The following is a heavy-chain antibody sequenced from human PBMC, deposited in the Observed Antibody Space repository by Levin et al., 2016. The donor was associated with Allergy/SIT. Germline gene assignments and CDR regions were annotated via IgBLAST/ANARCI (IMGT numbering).Heavy chain of an antibody. V-gene: IGHV3-43*02. CDR2: ISGDGGST. J-gene: IGHJ6*02. Sequence: WIRQPPGKGLEWVSLISGDGGSTYYADSVKGRFTISRDNSKNSLYLQMNSLRTEDTALYYCAKDIAVQELWSEDPSKGGYYYYGMDVWGQGTTVTVSS. CDR3: AKDIAVQELWSEDPSKGGYYYYGMDV. D-gene: IGHD5-18*01.